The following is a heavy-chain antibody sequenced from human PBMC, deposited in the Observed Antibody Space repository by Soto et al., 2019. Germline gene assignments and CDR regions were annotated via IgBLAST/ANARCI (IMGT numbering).Heavy chain of an antibody. D-gene: IGHD1-7*01. V-gene: IGHV3-53*01. CDR3: AREKTGTYNWFGP. J-gene: IGHJ5*02. Sequence: GGSLRLSCAASGFTVSSNYMSWVRQAPGKGLEWVSVIYSGGSTYYADSVKGRFTISRDNSKNTLYLQMNSLRAEDTAVYYCAREKTGTYNWFGPWGQGTLVTVSS. CDR2: IYSGGST. CDR1: GFTVSSNY.